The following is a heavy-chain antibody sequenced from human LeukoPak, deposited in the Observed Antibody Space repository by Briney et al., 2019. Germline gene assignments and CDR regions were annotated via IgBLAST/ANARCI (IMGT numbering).Heavy chain of an antibody. CDR1: GGTFSSYA. CDR2: ISAYNGNT. Sequence: ASVKVSCKASGGTFSSYAISWVRQAPGQGLEWMGWISAYNGNTNYAQKLQGRGTMTTDTSTSTACMELRSLRSDDTALYYCARMNYDILTGYSLFDPWGQGTLVTVSS. D-gene: IGHD3-9*01. V-gene: IGHV1-18*01. CDR3: ARMNYDILTGYSLFDP. J-gene: IGHJ5*02.